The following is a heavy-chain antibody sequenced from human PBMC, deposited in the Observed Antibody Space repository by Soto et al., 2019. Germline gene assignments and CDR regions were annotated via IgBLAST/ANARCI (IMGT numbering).Heavy chain of an antibody. CDR2: INAGNGNT. Sequence: ASVKVSCKASGYTFTSYAMHWVRQAPGQRLEWMGWINAGNGNTKYSQKFQGRVTITRDTSASTAYMELSSLRSEDTAVYYCARGRGPAAGIFWRPYYYFDYWGQGTLVTVSS. D-gene: IGHD6-13*01. J-gene: IGHJ4*02. CDR3: ARGRGPAAGIFWRPYYYFDY. V-gene: IGHV1-3*01. CDR1: GYTFTSYA.